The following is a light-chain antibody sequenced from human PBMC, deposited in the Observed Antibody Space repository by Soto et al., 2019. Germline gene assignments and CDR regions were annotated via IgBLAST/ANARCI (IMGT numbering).Light chain of an antibody. CDR1: QSVSGNQ. Sequence: EIVLTQSPGTLSLSPGDGATLSCRASQSVSGNQLAWYQQKPGQAPRLLVYGASSRATDIPDRFSGRVSGTDFTLTISRLEPEDFAVYYCQQYGGPPVTFGQGTRLEIE. CDR3: QQYGGPPVT. CDR2: GAS. J-gene: IGKJ5*01. V-gene: IGKV3-20*01.